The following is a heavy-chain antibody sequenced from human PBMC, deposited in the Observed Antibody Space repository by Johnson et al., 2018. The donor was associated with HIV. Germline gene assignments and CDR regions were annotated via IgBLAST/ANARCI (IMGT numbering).Heavy chain of an antibody. CDR1: AFAFSSYV. D-gene: IGHD3-10*01. Sequence: QVQLVESGGGVVQPGRSLRLSCAASAFAFSSYVMHWVRQAPGKGLEWVAVISYDGSNKYYADSVKGRFTISRDNSKNTLYLQMNSLRAEDTAVYYCAKEDYYGSGSYDAFDIWGQGTMVTVSS. CDR3: AKEDYYGSGSYDAFDI. CDR2: ISYDGSNK. J-gene: IGHJ3*02. V-gene: IGHV3-30*18.